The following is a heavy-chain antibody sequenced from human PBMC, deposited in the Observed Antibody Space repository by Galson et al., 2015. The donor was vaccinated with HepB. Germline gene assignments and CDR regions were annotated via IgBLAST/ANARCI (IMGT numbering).Heavy chain of an antibody. CDR2: IYSDGST. CDR3: ARALPFGGYFDY. CDR1: GFTVRSNY. J-gene: IGHJ4*02. Sequence: SLRLSCAASGFTVRSNYMSWVRQAPGKGLEWVSVIYSDGSTSYADSVKGRFTVSRDNSRNTLYLQMNCLRVEDTAVYYCARALPFGGYFDYWGQGTLVSVSS. D-gene: IGHD3-10*01. V-gene: IGHV3-53*01.